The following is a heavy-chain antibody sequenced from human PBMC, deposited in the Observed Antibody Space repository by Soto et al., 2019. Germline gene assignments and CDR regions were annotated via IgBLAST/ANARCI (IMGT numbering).Heavy chain of an antibody. D-gene: IGHD6-13*01. CDR2: IWYDGSNK. Sequence: QVQLVESGGGVVQPGRSLRLSCATSGFTFSSYGMHWVRQAPGKGLEWVAVIWYDGSNKYYADSVKGRFTISRDNSKNTLYLQMNSLRAEDTAVYYCARDSSSWYNYFDYWGQGTLVTVSS. J-gene: IGHJ4*02. CDR3: ARDSSSWYNYFDY. V-gene: IGHV3-33*01. CDR1: GFTFSSYG.